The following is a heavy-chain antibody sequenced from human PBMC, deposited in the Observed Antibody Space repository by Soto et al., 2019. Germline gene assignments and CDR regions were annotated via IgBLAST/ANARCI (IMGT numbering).Heavy chain of an antibody. CDR1: GGSISSYY. Sequence: SETLSLTCTVSGGSISSYYWSWIRQPPGKGLEWIGYIYYSGSTNYNPSLKSRVTISVDTSKNQFSLKLSSVTAADTAVYYCARGRVQLYYYGMEVWGQGTTVTVSS. V-gene: IGHV4-59*01. J-gene: IGHJ6*02. CDR2: IYYSGST. CDR3: ARGRVQLYYYGMEV. D-gene: IGHD5-18*01.